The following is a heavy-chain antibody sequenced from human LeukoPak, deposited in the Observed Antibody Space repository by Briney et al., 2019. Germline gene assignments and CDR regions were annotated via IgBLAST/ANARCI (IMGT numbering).Heavy chain of an antibody. CDR2: IKEDGSQK. CDR3: ARQMSPGSGWFRSYFDY. V-gene: IGHV3-7*03. Sequence: GGSLRLSCAASGFTFSSYWMSWVRQVPGKGLDWVASIKEDGSQKYYVDSVKGRFTISRDNAKNSLSLQMNSLRAEDTAVYYCARQMSPGSGWFRSYFDYWGQGTLVTVSS. CDR1: GFTFSSYW. D-gene: IGHD6-19*01. J-gene: IGHJ4*02.